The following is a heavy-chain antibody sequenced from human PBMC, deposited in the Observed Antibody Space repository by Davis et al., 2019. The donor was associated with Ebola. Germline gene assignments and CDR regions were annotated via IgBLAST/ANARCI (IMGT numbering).Heavy chain of an antibody. J-gene: IGHJ6*02. CDR2: IGGSSTYI. V-gene: IGHV3-21*01. CDR1: GFTFSTYN. CDR3: ASDPYGNYYKGLDV. D-gene: IGHD3-10*01. Sequence: PGGSLRLSCVASGFTFSTYNMNWVRQAPGKGLEWVSSIGGSSTYIYYADSVKGRFTISRDNAKNSLYLQMSSLRAEDTAMYYCASDPYGNYYKGLDVWGQGTTVTVSS.